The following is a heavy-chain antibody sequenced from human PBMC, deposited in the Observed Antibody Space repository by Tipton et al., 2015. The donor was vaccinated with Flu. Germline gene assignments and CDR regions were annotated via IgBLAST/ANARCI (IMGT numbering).Heavy chain of an antibody. Sequence: TLSLTCTVSGGSISSGYYWGWIRQPPGKGLEWIGSIYHSGSTYYNPSLKSRVTISVDTSKNQFSLKLSSVTAADTAVYYCARALDSGAFDIWGQGTMVTVSS. CDR2: IYHSGST. D-gene: IGHD1-1*01. V-gene: IGHV4-38-2*02. CDR1: GGSISSGYY. CDR3: ARALDSGAFDI. J-gene: IGHJ3*02.